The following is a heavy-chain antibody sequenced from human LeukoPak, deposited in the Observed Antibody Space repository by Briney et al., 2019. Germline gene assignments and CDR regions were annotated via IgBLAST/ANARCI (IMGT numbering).Heavy chain of an antibody. CDR3: AKDDGTTAFWYFDL. Sequence: PTGGSLRLSCAASGFTFDDYAMHWVRQAPGKGLEWVSRISGDGITTYYAGSVKGRFTISRDNSKTSLYLQMNSLRTEDTALYYCAKDDGTTAFWYFDLWGRGTLVTVSS. D-gene: IGHD1-7*01. CDR2: ISGDGITT. J-gene: IGHJ2*01. CDR1: GFTFDDYA. V-gene: IGHV3-43*02.